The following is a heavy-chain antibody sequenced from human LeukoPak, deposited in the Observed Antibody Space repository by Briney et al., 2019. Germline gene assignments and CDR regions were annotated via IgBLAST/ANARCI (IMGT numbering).Heavy chain of an antibody. CDR3: ASTSVGANPDPAIDY. Sequence: SETLSLTCTVSGGSISGGRYYLAWIRQPPGKGLEWIGYIYYSGSTYYNPSLKSRVTISVDTSKNQFSLKLSSVTAADTAVYYCASTSVGANPDPAIDYWGQGTLVTVSS. V-gene: IGHV4-30-4*08. J-gene: IGHJ4*02. D-gene: IGHD1-26*01. CDR2: IYYSGST. CDR1: GGSISGGRYY.